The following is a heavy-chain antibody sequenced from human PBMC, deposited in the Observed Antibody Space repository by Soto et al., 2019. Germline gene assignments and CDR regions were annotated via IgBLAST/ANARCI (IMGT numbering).Heavy chain of an antibody. V-gene: IGHV3-48*01. CDR2: ISSSSSTI. CDR1: GFTFSSYS. CDR3: AADSWPEPSWYISLFDP. J-gene: IGHJ5*02. D-gene: IGHD6-13*01. Sequence: EVQLVESGGGLVQPGGSLRLSCAASGFTFSSYSMNWVRQAPGKGLEWVSYISSSSSTIYYADSVKGRFTISRDNAKNXLYLQMNSLRAEDTAVYYCAADSWPEPSWYISLFDPWGQGTLVTVSS.